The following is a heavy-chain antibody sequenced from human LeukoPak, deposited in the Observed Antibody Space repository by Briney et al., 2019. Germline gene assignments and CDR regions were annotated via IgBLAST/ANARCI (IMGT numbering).Heavy chain of an antibody. D-gene: IGHD2-21*01. Sequence: ASVKVSCKASGYTFSSYAISWVRQAPGQGLEWMGGIIPIFGTADYAQKFQGRVTITADESTSTAYMELSSLRSEDTAVYYCATSISLIPLFDYWGQGTLVTVSS. CDR2: IIPIFGTA. V-gene: IGHV1-69*13. CDR3: ATSISLIPLFDY. CDR1: GYTFSSYA. J-gene: IGHJ4*02.